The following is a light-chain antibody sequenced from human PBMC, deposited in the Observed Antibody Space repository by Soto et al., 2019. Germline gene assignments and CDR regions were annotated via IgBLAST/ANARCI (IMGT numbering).Light chain of an antibody. J-gene: IGLJ1*01. CDR3: SSYTSSNTYV. V-gene: IGLV2-18*02. CDR2: EVS. CDR1: RSDVGSYNR. Sequence: QSALTQPPSVSGSPGQSVAISCTGTRSDVGSYNRVSWYQQPPGTAPKVMIYEVSNRPSGVPDRFSGSKSGNTASLTISGLQAEDESDYYCSSYTSSNTYVFGTGTKVTVL.